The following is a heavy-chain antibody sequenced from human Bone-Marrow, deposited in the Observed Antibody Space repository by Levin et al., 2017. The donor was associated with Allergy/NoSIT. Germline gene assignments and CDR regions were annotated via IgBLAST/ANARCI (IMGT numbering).Heavy chain of an antibody. CDR3: ARLDGYSFDY. J-gene: IGHJ4*02. CDR1: NDPIGTGGYY. Sequence: SQTLSLTCTVSNDPIGTGGYYWSWIRQHPGRGLEWIGYISYRGSTYYNPSLKSRLTISLDTSNNQFSLKLSSVTAADTTIYYCARLDGYSFDYWGQGIPVTVSS. D-gene: IGHD3/OR15-3a*01. CDR2: ISYRGST. V-gene: IGHV4-31*03.